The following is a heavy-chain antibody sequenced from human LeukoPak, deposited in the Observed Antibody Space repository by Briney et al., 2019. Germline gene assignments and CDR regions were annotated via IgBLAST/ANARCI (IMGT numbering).Heavy chain of an antibody. Sequence: ASVKVSCKASGYTFTSYYMHWVRQAPGQGLEWMGIINPSGGRTSYAQKFQGRVTMTRDMSTSTVYMELSSLRSEDTAVYYCARVGEEGATNHDAFDIWGQGTMVTVSS. V-gene: IGHV1-46*01. J-gene: IGHJ3*02. CDR3: ARVGEEGATNHDAFDI. D-gene: IGHD1-26*01. CDR1: GYTFTSYY. CDR2: INPSGGRT.